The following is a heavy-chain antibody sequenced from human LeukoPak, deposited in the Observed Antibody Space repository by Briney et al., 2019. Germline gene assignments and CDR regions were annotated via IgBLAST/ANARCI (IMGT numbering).Heavy chain of an antibody. J-gene: IGHJ6*02. Sequence: PGGSLRLSCAASGFTLSSYGMHWVRQAPGKGLEWVAFIRYDGSNKYYADSVKGRFTISRDNSKNTLYLQMNSLRAEDTAVFYCVRGAYYFYGMDVWGQGTTVTASS. V-gene: IGHV3-30*02. D-gene: IGHD3-16*01. CDR1: GFTLSSYG. CDR3: VRGAYYFYGMDV. CDR2: IRYDGSNK.